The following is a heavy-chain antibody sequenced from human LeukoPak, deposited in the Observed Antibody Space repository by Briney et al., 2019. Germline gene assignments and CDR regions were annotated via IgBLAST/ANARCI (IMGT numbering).Heavy chain of an antibody. J-gene: IGHJ4*02. Sequence: SVKVSCKASGYTFTGYYMHWVRQAPGQGLEWMGWINPNSGGTNYAQKFQGRVTMTRDTSISTAYMELSRLRSDDTAVYYCARDRGLDPIFDYWGQGTLVTVSS. CDR2: INPNSGGT. D-gene: IGHD3-10*01. V-gene: IGHV1-2*02. CDR3: ARDRGLDPIFDY. CDR1: GYTFTGYY.